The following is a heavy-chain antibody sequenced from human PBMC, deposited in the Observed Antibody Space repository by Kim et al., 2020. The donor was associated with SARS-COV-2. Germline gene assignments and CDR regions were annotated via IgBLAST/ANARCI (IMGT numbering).Heavy chain of an antibody. Sequence: SETLSLTCTVYGGSISSSSCCWGWIRQRQGKGREGIGSIYDSGSNYHTPYLQMPVTISVDTSKNPFSLKLGSVTAADTAVYYCAWHVDTAMVIGGKGGWFDPWGQGTLVTVSS. V-gene: IGHV4-39*07. J-gene: IGHJ5*02. CDR1: GGSISSSSCC. CDR3: AWHVDTAMVIGGKGGWFDP. CDR2: IYDSGSN. D-gene: IGHD5-18*01.